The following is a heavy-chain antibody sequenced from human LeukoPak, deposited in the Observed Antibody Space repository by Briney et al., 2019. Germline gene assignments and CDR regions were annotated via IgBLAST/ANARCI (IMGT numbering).Heavy chain of an antibody. J-gene: IGHJ5*02. Sequence: ASVKVSCKASGYTFTSYDINWVRQATGQGLEWMGWMNPNSANTGYAQKFQGRVTMSRNTSISTAYMELNSLRSEDTAVYYCARGASWSAVTGTINENWFDPWGQGTLVTVSS. CDR3: ARGASWSAVTGTINENWFDP. CDR2: MNPNSANT. V-gene: IGHV1-8*01. CDR1: GYTFTSYD. D-gene: IGHD6-19*01.